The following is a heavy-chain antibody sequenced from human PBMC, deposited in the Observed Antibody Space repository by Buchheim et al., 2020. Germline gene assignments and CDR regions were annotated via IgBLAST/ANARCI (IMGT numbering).Heavy chain of an antibody. CDR2: INPSGGST. Sequence: QVQLVQSGAEVKKPGASVKVSCKASGYTFTSYYMHWVRQAPGQGLEWMGIINPSGGSTSYAQKFQGRVTMTREPSTSPVYMELSSLRSEDTAVYYCASAHGSGSYYYGMDVWGQGTT. CDR3: ASAHGSGSYYYGMDV. V-gene: IGHV1-46*03. D-gene: IGHD3-10*01. CDR1: GYTFTSYY. J-gene: IGHJ6*02.